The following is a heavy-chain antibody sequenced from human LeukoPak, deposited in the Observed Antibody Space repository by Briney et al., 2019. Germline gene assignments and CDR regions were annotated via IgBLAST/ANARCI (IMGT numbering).Heavy chain of an antibody. V-gene: IGHV2-70*01. CDR1: GFSLGTSGMC. J-gene: IGHJ4*02. Sequence: RESGPALVKPTQTLTLTCTFSGFSLGTSGMCVSWIRQPPGKALEWLALIDWDDNKYYSTSLKTRPTISKDTSKNQVVLTMTNMDPVDTATYYCARYLYGDSASYFDSWGQGTLVIVSS. CDR3: ARYLYGDSASYFDS. D-gene: IGHD4-17*01. CDR2: IDWDDNK.